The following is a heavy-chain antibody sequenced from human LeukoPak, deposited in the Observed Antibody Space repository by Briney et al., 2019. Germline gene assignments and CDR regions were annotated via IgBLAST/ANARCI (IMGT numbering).Heavy chain of an antibody. CDR2: ISSSSSYI. J-gene: IGHJ6*03. Sequence: GGSLRLSCAASGFTFSSYSMNWVRQAPGKGLEWVSSISSSSSYIYYADSVKGRFTISRDNAKNSLYLQMNSLRAVDTAVYYCARDLVGGATKDYYYYYMDVWGKRTTVTVSS. CDR1: GFTFSSYS. CDR3: ARDLVGGATKDYYYYYMDV. V-gene: IGHV3-21*01. D-gene: IGHD1-26*01.